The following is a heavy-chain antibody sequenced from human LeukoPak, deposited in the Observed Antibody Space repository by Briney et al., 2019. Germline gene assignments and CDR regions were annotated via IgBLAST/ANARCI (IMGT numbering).Heavy chain of an antibody. J-gene: IGHJ4*02. CDR2: ISYDGSNK. D-gene: IGHD1-26*01. CDR3: ARLSSSGSYYYFDY. CDR1: GFTFSSYA. V-gene: IGHV3-30-3*01. Sequence: RSLRLSCAASGFTFSSYAMHWVRQAPGKGLEWVAVISYDGSNKYYADSVKGRFTISRDNSKNTLYLQMNSLRAEDTAVYYCARLSSSGSYYYFDYWGQGTLVTVSS.